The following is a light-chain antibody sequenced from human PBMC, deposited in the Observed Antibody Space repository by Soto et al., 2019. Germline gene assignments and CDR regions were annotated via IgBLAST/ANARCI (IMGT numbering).Light chain of an antibody. V-gene: IGLV1-40*01. CDR3: QSYDSSLSGFVV. J-gene: IGLJ2*01. CDR1: SSNIGAGYD. CDR2: GNS. Sequence: QSVLTQPPSVSGAPGQRVTISCTGSSSNIGAGYDVHWYQQLPGTAPKLLIYGNSNRPSGVPDRFSGSKSGTSASLSITRLQAEDEADYYCQSYDSSLSGFVVFGGWTKLTVL.